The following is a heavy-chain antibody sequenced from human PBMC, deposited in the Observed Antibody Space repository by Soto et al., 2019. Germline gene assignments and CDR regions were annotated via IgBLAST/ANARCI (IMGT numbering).Heavy chain of an antibody. J-gene: IGHJ4*02. CDR1: GGSFSGYY. CDR3: ATGRDIAAAGINDY. D-gene: IGHD6-13*01. Sequence: QVQLQQWGAGLLKPSETLSLTCAVYGGSFSGYYWSWIRQPPGKGLEWIGEIKHSGSTNYNPSLKSQVTISVDTTKNQFSLKLSSVTAADTAVYYCATGRDIAAAGINDYWGQGTLVTVSS. CDR2: IKHSGST. V-gene: IGHV4-34*01.